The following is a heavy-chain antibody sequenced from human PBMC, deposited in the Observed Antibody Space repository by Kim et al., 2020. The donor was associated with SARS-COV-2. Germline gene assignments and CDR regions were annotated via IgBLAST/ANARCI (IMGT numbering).Heavy chain of an antibody. V-gene: IGHV1-69*13. Sequence: SVKVSCKASGGTFSSYAISWVRQAPGQGLEWMGGIIPIFGTANYAQKFQGRVTITADESTSTAYMELSSLRSEDTAVYYCARGYGVGANEIRHYYYGMDVWGQGTTVTVSS. CDR1: GGTFSSYA. CDR2: IIPIFGTA. D-gene: IGHD1-26*01. J-gene: IGHJ6*02. CDR3: ARGYGVGANEIRHYYYGMDV.